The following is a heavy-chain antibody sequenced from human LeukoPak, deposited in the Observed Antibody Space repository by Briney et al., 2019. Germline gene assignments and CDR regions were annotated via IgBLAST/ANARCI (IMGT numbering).Heavy chain of an antibody. V-gene: IGHV4-59*01. CDR2: IYNSGST. CDR3: ARDQGCTNGVCYRDFDY. Sequence: SETLSLTCTVSGGSISSYYWNWIRQPPGKGLEWIGYIYNSGSTKYNPSLKSRVTISVDTSKNQFSLKLSSVTAADTAVYYCARDQGCTNGVCYRDFDYWGQGTLVTVSS. D-gene: IGHD2-8*01. CDR1: GGSISSYY. J-gene: IGHJ4*02.